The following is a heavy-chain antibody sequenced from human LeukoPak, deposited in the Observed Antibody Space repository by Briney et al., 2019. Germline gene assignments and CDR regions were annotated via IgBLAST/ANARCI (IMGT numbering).Heavy chain of an antibody. V-gene: IGHV3-9*01. Sequence: GGSLRLSCTASGFTFDDYAMHWVRQAPGKGLEWVSGINWNSGGIAYADSVKGRFTISRDNAKNSLYLQMNSLRPEDTALYYCAKDIGGAPDFDYWGQGTLVTVSS. J-gene: IGHJ4*02. CDR3: AKDIGGAPDFDY. CDR1: GFTFDDYA. D-gene: IGHD1-26*01. CDR2: INWNSGGI.